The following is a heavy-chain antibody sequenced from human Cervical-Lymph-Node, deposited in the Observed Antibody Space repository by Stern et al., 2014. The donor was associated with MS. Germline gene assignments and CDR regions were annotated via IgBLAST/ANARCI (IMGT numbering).Heavy chain of an antibody. J-gene: IGHJ4*01. CDR2: VGTAGDT. D-gene: IGHD4-17*01. CDR1: GFTFSRYD. V-gene: IGHV3-13*01. Sequence: VQLVQSGGGLVQPGGSLRLSCAASGFTFSRYDMHWVRQPTGKGLEWVSAVGTAGDTYYADSVKGRFTISRENAKNSFFLQMNSLRAGDTAVYYCASWTVTTGFDYLGHGTLVTVSS. CDR3: ASWTVTTGFDY.